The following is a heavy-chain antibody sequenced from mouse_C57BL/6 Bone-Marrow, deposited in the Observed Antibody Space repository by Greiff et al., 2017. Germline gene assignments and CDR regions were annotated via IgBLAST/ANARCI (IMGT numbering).Heavy chain of an antibody. CDR1: GYTFTSYW. D-gene: IGHD1-1*01. CDR3: TRFITTVVEGAWFAY. Sequence: VQLQQSGTVLARPGASVKMSCKTSGYTFTSYWMHWVKQRPGQGLEWIGAIYPGNSDTSYNQKFKGKAKLTAVTSASTAYMELSSLTNEDSAVYYGTRFITTVVEGAWFAYWGQGALVTVSA. J-gene: IGHJ3*01. CDR2: IYPGNSDT. V-gene: IGHV1-5*01.